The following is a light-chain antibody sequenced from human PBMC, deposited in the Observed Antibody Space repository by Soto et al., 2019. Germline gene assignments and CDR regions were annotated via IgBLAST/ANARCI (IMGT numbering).Light chain of an antibody. CDR2: DAS. CDR1: QSVSSY. J-gene: IGKJ4*01. V-gene: IGKV3-11*01. Sequence: EIVLTQSPATLSLSPGERATLSCRASQSVSSYLAWYQQKPGQAPRLLIYDASNRATGIPARFSGRGSGTDFTLTIISLEPEDFAVYYCQQRSNWPSLTFGGGTKVEIK. CDR3: QQRSNWPSLT.